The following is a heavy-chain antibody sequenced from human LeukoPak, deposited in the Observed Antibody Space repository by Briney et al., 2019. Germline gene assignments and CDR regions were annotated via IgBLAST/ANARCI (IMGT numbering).Heavy chain of an antibody. CDR2: INSGGSST. J-gene: IGHJ6*02. CDR1: GFTFSSYW. D-gene: IGHD6-25*01. CDR3: ARAATERYYYGMDV. V-gene: IGHV3-74*01. Sequence: GGSLRLSCAASGFTFSSYWMHWVRQAPGKGLVWVSRINSGGSSTSYADSVKGRFTISRDNAKNTLYLQMNSLRAEDTAVYYCARAATERYYYGMDVWGQGTTVTVSS.